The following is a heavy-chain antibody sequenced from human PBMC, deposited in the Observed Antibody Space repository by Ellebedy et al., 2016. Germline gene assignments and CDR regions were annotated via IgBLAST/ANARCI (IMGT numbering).Heavy chain of an antibody. J-gene: IGHJ4*02. CDR1: GFTFSSYW. V-gene: IGHV3-74*01. D-gene: IGHD4-17*01. CDR2: INSDGSST. Sequence: GESLKISCAASGFTFSSYWMHWVRQAPGKGLVWVSRINSDGSSTSYADSVKGRFTISRDNAKNTLYLQMNSLRAEDTAVYYCARDPTGPIGLGHFDYWGQGTLVTVSS. CDR3: ARDPTGPIGLGHFDY.